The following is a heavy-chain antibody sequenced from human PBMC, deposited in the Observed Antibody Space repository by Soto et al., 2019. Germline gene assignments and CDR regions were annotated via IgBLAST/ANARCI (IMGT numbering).Heavy chain of an antibody. V-gene: IGHV3-23*01. CDR1: GFTLSSYA. Sequence: GGSLRLSCAASGFTLSSYAMSWVRQAPGKGLEWVSAISGSGGSTYYADSVKGRFTISRDNSKNTLYLQMNSLRAEDTAVYYCAKSWGRYYYYGMDVWGQGTTVTVSS. J-gene: IGHJ6*02. D-gene: IGHD3-16*01. CDR3: AKSWGRYYYYGMDV. CDR2: ISGSGGST.